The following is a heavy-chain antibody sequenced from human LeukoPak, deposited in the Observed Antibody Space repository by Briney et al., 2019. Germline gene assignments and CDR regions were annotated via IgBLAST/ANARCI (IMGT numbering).Heavy chain of an antibody. CDR1: GGSISSYY. Sequence: SETLSLTCTVSGGSISSYYWSWIRQPAGKGLVWIGRIYTSGSTNYNPSLKSRVTMSVDTSKNQFSLKLSSVTAADTAVYYCALMVRGVITDWGQGTLVTVSS. CDR2: IYTSGST. D-gene: IGHD3-10*01. V-gene: IGHV4-4*07. CDR3: ALMVRGVITD. J-gene: IGHJ4*02.